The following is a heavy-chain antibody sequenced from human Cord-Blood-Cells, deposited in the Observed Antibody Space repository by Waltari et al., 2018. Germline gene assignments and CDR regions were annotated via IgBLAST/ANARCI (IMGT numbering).Heavy chain of an antibody. J-gene: IGHJ4*02. D-gene: IGHD2-2*01. Sequence: QVQLQESGPGLVKPSQTLSLTCTVSGGSISSGSYYWSWIRQPAGKGLEWIGYIYTSGSTNDNPSLQRRVTISVDTSKNQFSLKLSSVTAADTAVYYCARMCSSTIHYYFDYWGQGTLVTVSS. CDR1: GGSISSGSYY. V-gene: IGHV4-61*09. CDR3: ARMCSSTIHYYFDY. CDR2: IYTSGST.